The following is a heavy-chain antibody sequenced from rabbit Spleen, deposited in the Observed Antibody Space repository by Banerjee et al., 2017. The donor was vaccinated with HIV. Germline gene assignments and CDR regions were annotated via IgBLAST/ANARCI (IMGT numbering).Heavy chain of an antibody. CDR1: GFSFRDRDV. CDR3: ARDLASVIGWNFNL. CDR2: INTYTGKP. V-gene: IGHV1S45*01. Sequence: QERLVESGGGLVKPEGSLTLTCKASGFSFRDRDVMCWVRQAPGKGLQWIACINTYTGKPVYATWAKGRFTISRTSSTTVTLQMTSLTAADTAIYFCARDLASVIGWNFNLWGPGHPRHRL. J-gene: IGHJ4*01. D-gene: IGHD1-1*01.